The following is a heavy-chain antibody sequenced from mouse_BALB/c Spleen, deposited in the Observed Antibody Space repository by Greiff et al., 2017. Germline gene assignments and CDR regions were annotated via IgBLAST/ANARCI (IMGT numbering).Heavy chain of an antibody. V-gene: IGHV1-9*01. Sequence: QVQLQQSGAELMKPGASVKISCKATGYTFSSYWIEWVKQRPGHGLEWIGEILPGSGSTNYNEKFKGKATFTADTSSNTAYMQLSSLTSEDSAVYYCARGSLYDPYFDYWGQGTTLTVSS. CDR1: GYTFSSYW. CDR2: ILPGSGST. J-gene: IGHJ2*01. CDR3: ARGSLYDPYFDY. D-gene: IGHD2-12*01.